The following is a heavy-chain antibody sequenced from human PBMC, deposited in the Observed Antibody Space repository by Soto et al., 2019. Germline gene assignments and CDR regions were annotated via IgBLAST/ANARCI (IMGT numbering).Heavy chain of an antibody. D-gene: IGHD2-15*01. V-gene: IGHV3-7*01. Sequence: EVQLVESGGALVQPGGSLRLSCTVSGFTFTEYYMNWVRQAPGKGLEWVANIRQDGGGIYYVDSVRGRFTISRDNDKNAGYLQTDSLRVEDKALYDCVRADHSGASFDQWGQGPLVPVSS. CDR3: VRADHSGASFDQ. CDR2: IRQDGGGI. CDR1: GFTFTEYY. J-gene: IGHJ4*02.